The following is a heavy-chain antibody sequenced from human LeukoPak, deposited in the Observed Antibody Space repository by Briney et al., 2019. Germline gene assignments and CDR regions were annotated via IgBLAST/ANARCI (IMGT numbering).Heavy chain of an antibody. CDR1: CFSISSGYY. CDR2: IYHSGST. J-gene: IGHJ5*02. Sequence: PSETPFPTRPDSCFSISSGYYWGCFRQPPRKRLDWILRIYHSGSTYYNPSLKSRVTISVDTSKNQFSLKLSSVTAADTAVYYCARDLPHPNFTGYLGWFDPWGQGTLVTVSS. V-gene: IGHV4-38-2*02. CDR3: ARDLPHPNFTGYLGWFDP. D-gene: IGHD3-16*01.